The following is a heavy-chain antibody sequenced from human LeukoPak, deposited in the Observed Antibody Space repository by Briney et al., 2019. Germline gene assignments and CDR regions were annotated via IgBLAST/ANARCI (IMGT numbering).Heavy chain of an antibody. Sequence: PSETLSLTCTVSGGSISSYYWSWIRQPPGKELEWIGYIYYSGSTNYNPSLKSRVTISVDTSKNQFSLKLSSVTAADTAVYYCARGNVIYYDSSGYLNYFDYWGQGTLVTVSS. V-gene: IGHV4-59*08. CDR2: IYYSGST. CDR1: GGSISSYY. D-gene: IGHD3-22*01. CDR3: ARGNVIYYDSSGYLNYFDY. J-gene: IGHJ4*02.